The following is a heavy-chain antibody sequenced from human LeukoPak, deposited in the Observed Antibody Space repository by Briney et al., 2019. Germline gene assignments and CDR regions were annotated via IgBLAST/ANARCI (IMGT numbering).Heavy chain of an antibody. D-gene: IGHD3-10*01. CDR3: ARDSGH. J-gene: IGHJ1*01. V-gene: IGHV3-72*01. CDR1: GFTFSDHY. Sequence: PGGSLRLSCAASGFTFSDHYMDWVRQAPGKGLQWVGRSRNKGNSYTTEYAASVKGRFTISRDVSKKSMYLQMNSLKTEDTAVYYCARDSGHWGQGTLVTVSS. CDR2: SRNKGNSYTT.